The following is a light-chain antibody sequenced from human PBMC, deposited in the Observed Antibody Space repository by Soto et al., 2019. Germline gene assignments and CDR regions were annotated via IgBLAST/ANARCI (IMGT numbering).Light chain of an antibody. CDR1: QSLSSN. CDR3: QQANSFPIT. V-gene: IGKV3-15*01. J-gene: IGKJ5*01. CDR2: GAS. Sequence: EQVMTQSPATLSVSPGDRATLSCRASQSLSSNLAWYQQKSGQAPRLLIYGASTRATGIPARFSGSGSGTEFTLTISSLQPEDFATYYCQQANSFPITFGQGTRLEIK.